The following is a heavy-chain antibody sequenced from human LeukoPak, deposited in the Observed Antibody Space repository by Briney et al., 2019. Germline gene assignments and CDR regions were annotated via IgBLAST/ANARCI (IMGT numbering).Heavy chain of an antibody. J-gene: IGHJ4*02. CDR2: IWYDGSNK. V-gene: IGHV3-33*01. Sequence: WRSLRLSCAASGFTFSSYGMHWVRQAPGKGLEWVAVIWYDGSNKYYADSVKGRFTISRDNSKNTLYLQMNSLRAEDTAVYYCARDLSSLFDYWGQGTLVTVSS. CDR1: GFTFSSYG. D-gene: IGHD6-13*01. CDR3: ARDLSSLFDY.